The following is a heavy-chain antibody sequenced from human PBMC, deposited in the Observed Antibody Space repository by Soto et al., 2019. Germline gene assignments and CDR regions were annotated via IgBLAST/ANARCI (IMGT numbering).Heavy chain of an antibody. J-gene: IGHJ4*02. CDR2: IYYIGKT. CDR1: GASITSTTYF. Sequence: SETLSLTGTLSGASITSTTYFWAWIRKPPGKGLEWVGSIYYIGKTHYNPSLKSRVTISVDRSKKQFSLQMSSVTAADTAVYYCAKKLTRKGPFEYWGQGSLVPVCS. CDR3: AKKLTRKGPFEY. V-gene: IGHV4-39*01. D-gene: IGHD2-2*01.